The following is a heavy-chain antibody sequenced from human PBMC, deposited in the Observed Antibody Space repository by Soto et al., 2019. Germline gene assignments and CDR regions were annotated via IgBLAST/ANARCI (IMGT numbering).Heavy chain of an antibody. CDR1: GGSISSSSYY. Sequence: PSETLSLTCTVSGGSISSSSYYWGWIRQPPGKGLEWIGSIYYSGSTYYNPSLKSRVTISVDTSKNQFSLKLSSVTAADTAVYYCARIGYCSGGGCPQFDYWGQGTLVTVSS. D-gene: IGHD2-15*01. J-gene: IGHJ4*02. CDR2: IYYSGST. V-gene: IGHV4-39*01. CDR3: ARIGYCSGGGCPQFDY.